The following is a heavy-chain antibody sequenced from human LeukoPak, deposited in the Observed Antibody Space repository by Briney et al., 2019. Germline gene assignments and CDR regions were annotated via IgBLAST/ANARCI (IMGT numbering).Heavy chain of an antibody. D-gene: IGHD1-1*01. Sequence: VKVSCKASGYTFTNHDINWVRQATGQGLEWMGWMNPISGNTGYAQKFQGRVTMTRDTSISTAYMELSSLRSDDTAMYYCARASGNEGWFDFWGQGNVVTVSS. CDR3: ARASGNEGWFDF. V-gene: IGHV1-8*01. J-gene: IGHJ5*01. CDR2: MNPISGNT. CDR1: GYTFTNHD.